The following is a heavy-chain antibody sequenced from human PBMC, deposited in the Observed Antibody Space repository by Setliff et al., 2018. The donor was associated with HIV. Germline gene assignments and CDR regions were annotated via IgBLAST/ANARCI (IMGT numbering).Heavy chain of an antibody. J-gene: IGHJ6*02. CDR2: ISKDGNNK. CDR1: GFTFSTYW. Sequence: GGSLRLSCAAPGFTFSTYWMSWVRQAPGKGLEWVAVISKDGNNKYYVDSVKGRFTISRENARNSLYLQMNSLRAGDTAVYYCAREIVTLYTGGHYLYGIDVWGQGTAVTVSS. CDR3: AREIVTLYTGGHYLYGIDV. V-gene: IGHV3-30*03. D-gene: IGHD3-22*01.